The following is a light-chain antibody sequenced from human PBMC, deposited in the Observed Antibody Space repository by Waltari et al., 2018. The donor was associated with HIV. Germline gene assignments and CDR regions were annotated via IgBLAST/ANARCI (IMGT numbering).Light chain of an antibody. J-gene: IGKJ1*01. Sequence: DIQLTQSPSFLSASVGDRVTITCRASQGISSYLAWYQQKPGKAPKLLIYAASTLQSGFPSRFSGSGSGTEFTLTISSLQPEDFATYYCQQLNSYPQWTFGQGTKVEIK. V-gene: IGKV1-9*01. CDR1: QGISSY. CDR2: AAS. CDR3: QQLNSYPQWT.